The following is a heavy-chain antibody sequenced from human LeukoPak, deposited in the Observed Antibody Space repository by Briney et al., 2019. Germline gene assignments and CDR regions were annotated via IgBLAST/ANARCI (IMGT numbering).Heavy chain of an antibody. J-gene: IGHJ4*02. V-gene: IGHV3-33*05. CDR3: ARDQYGSGSYSRLDY. D-gene: IGHD3-10*01. CDR1: EFTFSSYG. CDR2: IPYDGSNK. Sequence: GGPLRLSCAASEFTFSSYGMHWVRQAPGKGMEWVAFIPYDGSNKYYADSVKGRFTISRDNSKNTLYLQMNSLRAEDTAVYYCARDQYGSGSYSRLDYWGQGTLVTVSS.